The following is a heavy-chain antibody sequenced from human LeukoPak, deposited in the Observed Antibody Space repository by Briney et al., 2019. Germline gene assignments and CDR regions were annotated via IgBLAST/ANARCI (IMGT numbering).Heavy chain of an antibody. D-gene: IGHD2-2*01. J-gene: IGHJ4*02. CDR2: ISSSSSYI. CDR3: ARGLPGARWYYFDY. V-gene: IGHV3-21*04. Sequence: GGSLRLSCAASGFTFSSYSMNWVRQAPGKGLEWVSSISSSSSYIYYADSVKGRFTISRDNAKNSLYLQMNSLRAEDTAVYHCARGLPGARWYYFDYWGQGTLVTVSS. CDR1: GFTFSSYS.